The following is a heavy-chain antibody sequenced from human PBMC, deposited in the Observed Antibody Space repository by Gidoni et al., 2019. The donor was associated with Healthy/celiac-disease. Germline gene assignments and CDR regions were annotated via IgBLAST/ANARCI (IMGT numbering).Heavy chain of an antibody. CDR3: AKDLRVRGLIYYYYGMDV. D-gene: IGHD3-10*01. Sequence: EVQLVESGGGLVQPGRSLSLSCAASGFTSADYAMHWVRQAPGKGLEWVSGISWNSGSIGYAESVKGRFTISRDNAENSLYLQMNSLRAEDTALYYCAKDLRVRGLIYYYYGMDVWGQGTTVTVSS. CDR1: GFTSADYA. J-gene: IGHJ6*02. CDR2: ISWNSGSI. V-gene: IGHV3-9*02.